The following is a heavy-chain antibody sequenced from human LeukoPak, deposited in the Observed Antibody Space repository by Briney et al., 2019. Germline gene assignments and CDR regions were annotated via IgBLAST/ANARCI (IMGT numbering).Heavy chain of an antibody. CDR3: ARTGIAAAATDDAFDI. Sequence: SETLSLTCTVSGSSISSGSYYWSWIRQPAGKGLEWIGRIYTSGSTNYNPSLKSRVTISVDTSKNQFSLKLSSVTAADTAVYYCARTGIAAAATDDAFDIWGQGTMVTVSS. J-gene: IGHJ3*02. D-gene: IGHD6-13*01. CDR2: IYTSGST. CDR1: GSSISSGSYY. V-gene: IGHV4-61*02.